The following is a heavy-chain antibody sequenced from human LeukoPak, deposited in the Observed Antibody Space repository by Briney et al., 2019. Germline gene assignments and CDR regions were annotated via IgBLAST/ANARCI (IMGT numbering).Heavy chain of an antibody. J-gene: IGHJ4*02. CDR3: ARDHNYAFDN. V-gene: IGHV3-48*04. Sequence: GGSLRLSCTASGFPFSDYSVNWVRQAPGKGLEWISYIGISSGNTKYADSVKGRFTISADNARNSLYLQMNSLRVEDTAVYYCARDHNYAFDNWGQGTLVSVSS. D-gene: IGHD1-1*01. CDR2: IGISSGNT. CDR1: GFPFSDYS.